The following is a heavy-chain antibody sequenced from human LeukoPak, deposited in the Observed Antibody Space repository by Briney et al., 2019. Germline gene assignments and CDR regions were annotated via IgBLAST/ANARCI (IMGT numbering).Heavy chain of an antibody. CDR1: GGSISSGDYY. CDR3: ARDDSARYQLLSTAYYYGMDV. J-gene: IGHJ6*02. V-gene: IGHV4-30-4*01. D-gene: IGHD2-2*01. CDR2: IYYSGST. Sequence: PSQTLSLTCTVSGGSISSGDYYWSWIRQPPGKGLEWIGYIYYSGSTYYNPSLKSRVTISVDTSKNQFSLKLSSVTAADTAVYYCARDDSARYQLLSTAYYYGMDVWGQGTTVTVSS.